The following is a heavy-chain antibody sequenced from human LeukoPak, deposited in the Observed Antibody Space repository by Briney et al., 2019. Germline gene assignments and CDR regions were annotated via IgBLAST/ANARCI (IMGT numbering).Heavy chain of an antibody. Sequence: SETLSLTCAVYGGSFSGYYWSWIRQPPEKGLEWIGEINHSGSTNYNPSLKSRVTISVDTSKNHFAMKLSSVTAADTAVYYCARGARVRDGYNRVSGYYFDYWGQGTLVTVSS. J-gene: IGHJ4*02. CDR2: INHSGST. D-gene: IGHD5-24*01. CDR1: GGSFSGYY. CDR3: ARGARVRDGYNRVSGYYFDY. V-gene: IGHV4-34*01.